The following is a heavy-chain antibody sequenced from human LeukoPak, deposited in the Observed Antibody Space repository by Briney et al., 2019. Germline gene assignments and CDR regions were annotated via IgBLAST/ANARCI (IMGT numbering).Heavy chain of an antibody. J-gene: IGHJ5*02. CDR2: VTGEGSS. D-gene: IGHD3-22*01. V-gene: IGHV3-74*01. CDR1: GFIFSNYW. CDR3: VRESSGYAS. Sequence: GGSLRLPCAASGFIFSNYWMHWVRQHPGKEPVWVARVTGEGSSIYADSVKGRFTISRDNAKNRVSLQMNSLRVEDTGVYYCVRESSGYASWGQGTLVTVSS.